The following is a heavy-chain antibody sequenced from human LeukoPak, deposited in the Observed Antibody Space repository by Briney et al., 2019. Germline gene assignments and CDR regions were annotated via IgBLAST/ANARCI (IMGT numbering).Heavy chain of an antibody. J-gene: IGHJ4*02. D-gene: IGHD3-22*01. CDR3: ALMYYYDSSGRNTVYYFDY. CDR2: ISSSSSYI. V-gene: IGHV3-21*01. CDR1: GFTFSSYS. Sequence: GGSLRLSCAASGFTFSSYSMNWVRQAPGKGLEWVSSISSSSSYIYYADSVKGRFTISRDNAKNSLYLQMNSLRAEDTAVYYCALMYYYDSSGRNTVYYFDYWGQGTLVTVSS.